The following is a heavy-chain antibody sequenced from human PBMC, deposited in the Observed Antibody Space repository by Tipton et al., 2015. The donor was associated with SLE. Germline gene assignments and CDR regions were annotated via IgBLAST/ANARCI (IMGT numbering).Heavy chain of an antibody. V-gene: IGHV3-30*03. Sequence: QVQLVQSGGGVVQPGKSLRLSCAASGFSFTTYGMNWVRQAPGKGLEWVAMIYYDGSIQYYGDSVRGRFTISRDNSKNTLYLQMNSLRPEDTAVYYCARGAYCGGDCYSNFDYWGQGNMVAVSS. CDR3: ARGAYCGGDCYSNFDY. CDR1: GFSFTTYG. CDR2: IYYDGSIQ. D-gene: IGHD2-21*01. J-gene: IGHJ4*02.